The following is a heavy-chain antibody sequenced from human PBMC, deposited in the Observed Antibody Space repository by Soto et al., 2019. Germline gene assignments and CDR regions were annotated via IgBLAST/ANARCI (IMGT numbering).Heavy chain of an antibody. Sequence: PSETLSLTCAVSGGSISSSNWWSWVRQLPGKGLEWIGEIYHSGTTNYNPSLKSRDTISVDKSKNQFSLKLSSVTAADTAVYYCARDDSSGYQGLFDPWGQGNLVTVSS. J-gene: IGHJ5*02. CDR1: GGSISSSNW. D-gene: IGHD3-22*01. CDR3: ARDDSSGYQGLFDP. V-gene: IGHV4-4*02. CDR2: IYHSGTT.